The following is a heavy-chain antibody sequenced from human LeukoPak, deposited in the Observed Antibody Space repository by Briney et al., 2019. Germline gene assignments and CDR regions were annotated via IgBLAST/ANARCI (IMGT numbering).Heavy chain of an antibody. V-gene: IGHV4-59*01. CDR1: GGSMSSYY. CDR2: IYYTGAT. J-gene: IGHJ4*02. Sequence: PSETLSLTCTVSGGSMSSYYWSWIRLPPGKGLEWIGYIYYTGATYYNPSLKSRVTISLDTSKNQFSLKLSSVTAADAAVYYCARAGYSHGTGYYFDYWGQGALVPVSS. D-gene: IGHD5-18*01. CDR3: ARAGYSHGTGYYFDY.